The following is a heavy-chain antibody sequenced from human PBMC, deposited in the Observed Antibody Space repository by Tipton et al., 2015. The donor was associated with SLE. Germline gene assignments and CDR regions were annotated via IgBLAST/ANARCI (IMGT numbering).Heavy chain of an antibody. J-gene: IGHJ4*02. Sequence: TLSLTCTVSGGSISSSSYYWGWIRQPPGKGLEWIGSIYYSGSTYYNPSLKSRVTISVDTSKNQFSLKLSSVTAADTAVYYCARHGFGASGLGGYWGQGTLVTVSS. CDR2: IYYSGST. V-gene: IGHV4-39*01. CDR3: ARHGFGASGLGGY. CDR1: GGSISSSSYY. D-gene: IGHD3-16*01.